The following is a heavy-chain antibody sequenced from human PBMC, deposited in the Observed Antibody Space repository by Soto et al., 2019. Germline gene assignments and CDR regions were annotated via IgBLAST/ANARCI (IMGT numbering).Heavy chain of an antibody. Sequence: PGESLKISCKGSGYSFTSYWIGWVRQMPGKGLEWMGIIYPGDSDTRYSPSFQGQVTISADKSISTAYLQWSSLKASDTAMYYCARRLYRGKGSSSPYYYYGMDVWGQGTTVTVSS. V-gene: IGHV5-51*01. CDR1: GYSFTSYW. CDR2: IYPGDSDT. CDR3: ARRLYRGKGSSSPYYYYGMDV. J-gene: IGHJ6*02. D-gene: IGHD6-6*01.